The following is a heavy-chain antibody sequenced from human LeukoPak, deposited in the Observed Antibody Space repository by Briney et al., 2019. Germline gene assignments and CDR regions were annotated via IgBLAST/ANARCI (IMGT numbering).Heavy chain of an antibody. D-gene: IGHD2-2*02. CDR1: GGSFSGYY. V-gene: IGHV4-34*01. CDR3: ARSLGYCSSTSCYTGYYYGMDV. Sequence: PSETLSLTCAVYGGSFSGYYWSWIRQPPGKGLEWIGEINHSGSTNYNPSLKSRVTISVDTSKNQFSLKLSSVTAADTAVYYCARSLGYCSSTSCYTGYYYGMDVWGQGTTVTVSS. CDR2: INHSGST. J-gene: IGHJ6*02.